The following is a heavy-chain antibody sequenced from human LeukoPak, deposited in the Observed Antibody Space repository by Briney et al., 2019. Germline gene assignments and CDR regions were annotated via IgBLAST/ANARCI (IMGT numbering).Heavy chain of an antibody. V-gene: IGHV3-7*01. Sequence: GGSLRLSCAASGFTFSSYWMSWVRQAPGKGLEWVANIKQDGSEEYYVDSVKGRFTVSRDNAKNSLYLQMNSLTAEDTAVYYCARVGLYDYIWGSYRDAFDIWGQGTMVTVSS. J-gene: IGHJ3*02. CDR2: IKQDGSEE. D-gene: IGHD3-16*02. CDR3: ARVGLYDYIWGSYRDAFDI. CDR1: GFTFSSYW.